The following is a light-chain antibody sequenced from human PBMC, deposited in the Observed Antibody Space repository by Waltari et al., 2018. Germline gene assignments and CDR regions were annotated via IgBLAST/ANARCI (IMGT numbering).Light chain of an antibody. V-gene: IGKV3-15*01. CDR3: QQYHKWPPFT. CDR2: GAS. CDR1: QSDNNN. J-gene: IGKJ2*01. Sequence: EIVMTQSPATLSVSPGDRVSLPCRASQSDNNNLAWYQQRPGQAPRLFIYGASTRATGVPSRFSGSGSGTEFALSISSLQSEDFAVYYCQQYHKWPPFTFGQGTKL.